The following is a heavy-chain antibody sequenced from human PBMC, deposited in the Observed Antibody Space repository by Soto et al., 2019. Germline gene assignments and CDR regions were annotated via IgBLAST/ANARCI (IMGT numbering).Heavy chain of an antibody. J-gene: IGHJ4*02. CDR2: ISYDGSNK. V-gene: IGHV3-30-3*01. CDR1: GFTFSSYA. Sequence: HPGGSLRLSCAASGFTFSSYAMHWVRQAPGKGLEWVAVISYDGSNKYYADSVKGRFTISRDNSKNTLYLQMNSLRAEDTAVYYCAREELAVAVGGGLDYWGQGTLVTVSS. D-gene: IGHD6-19*01. CDR3: AREELAVAVGGGLDY.